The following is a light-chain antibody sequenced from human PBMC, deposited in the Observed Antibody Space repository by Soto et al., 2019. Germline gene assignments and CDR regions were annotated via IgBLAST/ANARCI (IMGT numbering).Light chain of an antibody. J-gene: IGKJ1*01. Sequence: DIQMTQAPSTLSASVGDRVTITFRASQSISSWLAWYQQKPGKAPKLLIYKASSLESGVPSRFSGSGSGTEFTLTISSLQPEDVAAYYCQQYNSAPRTCGQGTKVDIK. CDR3: QQYNSAPRT. CDR1: QSISSW. CDR2: KAS. V-gene: IGKV1-5*03.